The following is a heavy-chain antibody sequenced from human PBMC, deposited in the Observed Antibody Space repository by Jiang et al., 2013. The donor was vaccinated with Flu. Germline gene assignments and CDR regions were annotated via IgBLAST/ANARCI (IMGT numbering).Heavy chain of an antibody. V-gene: IGHV3-30*18. Sequence: EWVAVISYDGSNKYYADSVKGRFTISRDNSKNTLYLQMNSLRAEDTAVYYCAKLVTYCSGGSCYPENDYWGQGTLVTVSS. CDR3: AKLVTYCSGGSCYPENDY. CDR2: ISYDGSNK. D-gene: IGHD2-15*01. J-gene: IGHJ4*02.